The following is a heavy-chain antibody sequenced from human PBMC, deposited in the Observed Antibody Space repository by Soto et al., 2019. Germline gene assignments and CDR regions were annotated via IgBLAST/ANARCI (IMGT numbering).Heavy chain of an antibody. Sequence: PSETLSLTCTVSGGSISSSNYYWGWIRQPPGKGLEWIGNFYYSGSTYYNPSLRSRVTISVDASKNQFSVKVSSVTATDTAVYYCARSVGDYYYGMDVWGQGTTVTVS. J-gene: IGHJ6*02. CDR1: GGSISSSNYY. CDR2: FYYSGST. V-gene: IGHV4-39*01. CDR3: ARSVGDYYYGMDV. D-gene: IGHD1-26*01.